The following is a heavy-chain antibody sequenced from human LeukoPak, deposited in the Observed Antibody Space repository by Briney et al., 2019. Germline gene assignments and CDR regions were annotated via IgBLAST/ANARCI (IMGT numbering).Heavy chain of an antibody. CDR3: AKVRRVSGFRFSWFGELSFDY. Sequence: GGSLRLSCAASGFTFGSYAMSWVRQAPGKGLEWVSAISGSGGSTYYADSVKGRFTISRDNSKNTLYLQMNSLRAEDTAVYYCAKVRRVSGFRFSWFGELSFDYWGQGTLVTVSS. D-gene: IGHD3-10*01. CDR2: ISGSGGST. J-gene: IGHJ4*02. V-gene: IGHV3-23*01. CDR1: GFTFGSYA.